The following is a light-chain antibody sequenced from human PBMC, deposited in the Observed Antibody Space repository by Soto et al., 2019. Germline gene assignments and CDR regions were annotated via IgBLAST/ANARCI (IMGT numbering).Light chain of an antibody. CDR1: QSISTY. CDR3: QQSYSTPRT. Sequence: DIQMTQSPFSLSASVGDRVTITCRASQSISTYLNWYQQKRGKAPKLLIYAASSLPSGVPSRFSGSGSGTDFTLTIFSLQPEDFATDYVQQSYSTPRTFGQGTKGEIK. CDR2: AAS. J-gene: IGKJ1*01. V-gene: IGKV1-39*01.